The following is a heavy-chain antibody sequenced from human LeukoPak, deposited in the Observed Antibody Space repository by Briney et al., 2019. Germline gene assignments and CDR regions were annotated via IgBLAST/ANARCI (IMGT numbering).Heavy chain of an antibody. Sequence: GGSLRFSCAASGFTFSDYNMRWIRQAPGKGLEWVSSISRSGSTKYYADSVKGRFTISRDNAMNSLFLQMNSLRAEDTAVYYCARGTSGSYYSWGQGTLVIVSS. D-gene: IGHD1-26*01. CDR2: ISRSGSTK. CDR1: GFTFSDYN. V-gene: IGHV3-11*01. J-gene: IGHJ4*02. CDR3: ARGTSGSYYS.